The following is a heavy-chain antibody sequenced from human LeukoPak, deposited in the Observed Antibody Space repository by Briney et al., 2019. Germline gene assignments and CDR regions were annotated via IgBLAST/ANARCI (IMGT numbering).Heavy chain of an antibody. CDR3: AGGTVVPAAIGAFDI. J-gene: IGHJ3*02. D-gene: IGHD2-2*01. Sequence: GGSLRLSCAASGFTFSSYSMNWVRQAPGKGLEWVSYISSSGSTIYYADSVKGRFTISRDNAKNSLYLQMNSLRAEDTAVYYCAGGTVVPAAIGAFDIWGQGTMVTVSS. CDR1: GFTFSSYS. V-gene: IGHV3-48*04. CDR2: ISSSGSTI.